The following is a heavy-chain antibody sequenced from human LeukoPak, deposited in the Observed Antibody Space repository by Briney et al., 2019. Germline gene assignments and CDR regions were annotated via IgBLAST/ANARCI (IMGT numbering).Heavy chain of an antibody. CDR3: ARDAYSSGFFFDY. V-gene: IGHV4-59*01. CDR1: GGSISSYY. CDR2: IYYSGST. Sequence: SETLSLTCTVSGGSISSYYWSWIRQPPGKGLEWTGYIYYSGSTNYNPSLKSRVTISVDTSKNQFSLKLSSVTAADTAVYYCARDAYSSGFFFDYWGQGTLVTVSS. J-gene: IGHJ4*02. D-gene: IGHD6-19*01.